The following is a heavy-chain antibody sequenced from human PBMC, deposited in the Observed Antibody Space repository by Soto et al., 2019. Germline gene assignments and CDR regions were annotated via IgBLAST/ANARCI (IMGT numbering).Heavy chain of an antibody. J-gene: IGHJ6*02. CDR3: ARQGIDYLHGLVDV. CDR1: SGPDRSHN. V-gene: IGHV4-59*08. D-gene: IGHD4-17*01. CDR2: VYYTGDT. Sequence: QVQLQQSGPRLVKPSETLSLTCTVSSGPDRSHNWGWIRQPPGRGLEWIGYVYYTGDTAYNPSLRGPVNRSADTSTNDISLTLNSVTAADTAVYYGARQGIDYLHGLVDVWGQGTTVSVSS.